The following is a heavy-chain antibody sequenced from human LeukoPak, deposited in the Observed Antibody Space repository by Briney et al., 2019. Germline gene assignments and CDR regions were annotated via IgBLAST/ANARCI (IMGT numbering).Heavy chain of an antibody. Sequence: SETLSLTCAVYGGSFSGYYWSWIRQPPGKGLEWIGEINHSGSTNYNPSLKSRVTISVDTSKNQFSLKLSSVTAADTAVYQGERRIRYFDWLPFDYWGQGTLVTVSS. CDR1: GGSFSGYY. D-gene: IGHD3-9*01. CDR3: ERRIRYFDWLPFDY. CDR2: INHSGST. V-gene: IGHV4-34*01. J-gene: IGHJ4*02.